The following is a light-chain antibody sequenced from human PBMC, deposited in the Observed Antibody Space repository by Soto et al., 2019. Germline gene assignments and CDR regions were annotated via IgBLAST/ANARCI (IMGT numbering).Light chain of an antibody. CDR2: DVT. V-gene: IGLV2-11*01. CDR1: SSDVGGYNY. Sequence: QLVLTQPRSVSGSPGQSVTISCTGTSSDVGGYNYVSWYQHHPGKAPKLMIYDVTKRPSGVPDRFSGSKSGNTASLTISGLQAEDEADYYCCSYAGSYTVVFGGGTQLTVL. J-gene: IGLJ2*01. CDR3: CSYAGSYTVV.